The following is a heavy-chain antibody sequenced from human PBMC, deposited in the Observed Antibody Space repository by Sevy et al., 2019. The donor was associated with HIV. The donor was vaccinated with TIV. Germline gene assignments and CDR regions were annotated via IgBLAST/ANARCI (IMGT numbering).Heavy chain of an antibody. CDR2: ISAYNGNT. Sequence: ASVKVSCKASGYTFTSYGISWVRQAPGQGLEWMGWISAYNGNTNYAQKLQGRVTMTTDTSTSTAYMELRSLRSDDTAVYYCGREGWSMGYYYGTGSYYGANYYYYYMDVWGKGTTVTVSS. CDR1: GYTFTSYG. J-gene: IGHJ6*03. CDR3: GREGWSMGYYYGTGSYYGANYYYYYMDV. V-gene: IGHV1-18*04. D-gene: IGHD3-10*01.